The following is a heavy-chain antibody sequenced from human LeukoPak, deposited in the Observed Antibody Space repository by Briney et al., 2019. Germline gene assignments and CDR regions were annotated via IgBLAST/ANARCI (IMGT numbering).Heavy chain of an antibody. CDR3: ARWSADSTSWGGD. J-gene: IGHJ4*02. CDR1: GGSISSSNW. V-gene: IGHV4-4*02. Sequence: SETLSLTCAVSGGSISSSNWWTWVRQPPGKGLEWLGESYHSGSTNYNPSLKSRVTISVDKSKNQFSLKLNSVTAADTAVYYCARWSADSTSWGGDWGQGTLVTVSS. CDR2: SYHSGST. D-gene: IGHD6-13*01.